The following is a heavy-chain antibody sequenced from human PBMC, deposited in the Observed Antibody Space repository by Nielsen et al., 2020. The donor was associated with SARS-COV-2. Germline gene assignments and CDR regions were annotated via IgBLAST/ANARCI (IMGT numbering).Heavy chain of an antibody. V-gene: IGHV7-4-1*02. CDR3: ARNLFYVLDYYYYYYGMDV. J-gene: IGHJ6*02. D-gene: IGHD1-1*01. Sequence: WVRQAPGQGLEWMGWINTNTGNPTYAQGFTGRFVFSLDPSVSTAYLQISSLKAEDTAVYYCARNLFYVLDYYYYYYGMDVWGQGTTVTVSS. CDR2: INTNTGNP.